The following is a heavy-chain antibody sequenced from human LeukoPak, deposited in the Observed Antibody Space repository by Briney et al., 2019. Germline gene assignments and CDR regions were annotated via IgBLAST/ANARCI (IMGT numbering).Heavy chain of an antibody. D-gene: IGHD3-10*01. CDR3: ARGGTMVRGVIFWFDP. Sequence: ASVKVSCKASGYTFTGYYMHWVRQAPGQGLEWMGWIDPNSGDTNYAQKFQGRVTMTRDTSISTAYMELSRLRSDDTAVYYCARGGTMVRGVIFWFDPWGQGTLVTVSS. V-gene: IGHV1-2*02. CDR2: IDPNSGDT. J-gene: IGHJ5*02. CDR1: GYTFTGYY.